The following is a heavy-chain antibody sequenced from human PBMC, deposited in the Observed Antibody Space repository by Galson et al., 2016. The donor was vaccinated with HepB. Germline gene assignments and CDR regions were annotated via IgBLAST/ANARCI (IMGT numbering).Heavy chain of an antibody. V-gene: IGHV4-59*01. D-gene: IGHD2-21*01. CDR1: GGSISSYY. CDR2: ISYSGST. Sequence: EPLSLTCTVSGGSISSYYWSWIRQPPGKELEWIGYISYSGSTNYKPSLQSRVTISVDTSQNQFSLKLSSLTAADTAVYYCTRGAKGVVGAADYWGQGTLVTVSS. J-gene: IGHJ4*02. CDR3: TRGAKGVVGAADY.